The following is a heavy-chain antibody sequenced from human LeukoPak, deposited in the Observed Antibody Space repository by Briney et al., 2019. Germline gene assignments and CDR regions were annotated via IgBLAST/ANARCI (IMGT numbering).Heavy chain of an antibody. CDR1: GFTFSSHS. V-gene: IGHV3-21*01. D-gene: IGHD3-9*01. Sequence: GSLRLSCAASGFTFSSHSMNWVRQAPGKGLEWVSSISSSSSYIYYADSVKGRFTISRDNAKNSLYLQMNSLRAEDTAVYYCASDILTGYYVDYWGQGTLVTVSS. J-gene: IGHJ4*02. CDR3: ASDILTGYYVDY. CDR2: ISSSSSYI.